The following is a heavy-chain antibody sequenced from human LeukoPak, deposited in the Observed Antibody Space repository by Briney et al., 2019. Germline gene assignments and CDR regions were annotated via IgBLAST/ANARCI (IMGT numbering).Heavy chain of an antibody. J-gene: IGHJ4*02. Sequence: GGSLRLSCAASGFTFSSDAMSWVRQAPGKGLEWVSSISSSSSYIYYADSVKGRFTISRDNAKNSLYLQMNSLRAEDTAVYYCARGIGSWYFSGVGYFDYWGQGTLVTVSS. D-gene: IGHD6-13*01. CDR2: ISSSSSYI. CDR3: ARGIGSWYFSGVGYFDY. CDR1: GFTFSSDA. V-gene: IGHV3-21*01.